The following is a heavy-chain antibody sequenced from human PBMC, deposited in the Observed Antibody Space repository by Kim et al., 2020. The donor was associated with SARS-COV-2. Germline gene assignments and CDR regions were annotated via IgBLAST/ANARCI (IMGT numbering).Heavy chain of an antibody. CDR1: HYTFNSFS. J-gene: IGHJ4*02. Sequence: ASVKVSCKASHYTFNSFSIHWVRQAPGQGLEWMGWISGYDGNTNSAQKFQSRVTMTTDTSTRTAYMELRSLRSDDTAMYFCARVGRWLEGGPFDDWGQGTLVTVSS. D-gene: IGHD6-19*01. CDR3: ARVGRWLEGGPFDD. V-gene: IGHV1-18*04. CDR2: ISGYDGNT.